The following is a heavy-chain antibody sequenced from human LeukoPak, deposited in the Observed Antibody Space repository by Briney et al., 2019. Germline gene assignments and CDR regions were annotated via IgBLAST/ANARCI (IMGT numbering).Heavy chain of an antibody. D-gene: IGHD2-2*02. V-gene: IGHV4-34*01. CDR1: GGSFSGYY. CDR2: INHSGST. Sequence: SETLSLTCAVYGGSFSGYYWSWIRQPPGKGLEWIGEINHSGSTNCNPSLKSRVTISVDTSKNQFSLKLSSVTAADTAVYYCARGEMRWCSCTSCYKPFNYWGQGTLVTVSS. CDR3: ARGEMRWCSCTSCYKPFNY. J-gene: IGHJ4*02.